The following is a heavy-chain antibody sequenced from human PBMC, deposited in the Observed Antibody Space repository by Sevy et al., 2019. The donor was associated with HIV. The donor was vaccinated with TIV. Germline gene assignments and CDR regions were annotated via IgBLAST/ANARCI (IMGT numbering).Heavy chain of an antibody. V-gene: IGHV1-24*01. Sequence: ASVKVSCKVSGYTLSELSMHWVRQAPGKGLEWMGGFDEDGEIMYAQKFQGRVTMTEDTSTDTAYMELSSLGSEDTAVYYCATDIVVGRDYWGQGTLVTVSS. CDR3: ATDIVVGRDY. CDR1: GYTLSELS. D-gene: IGHD2-2*01. J-gene: IGHJ4*02. CDR2: FDEDGEI.